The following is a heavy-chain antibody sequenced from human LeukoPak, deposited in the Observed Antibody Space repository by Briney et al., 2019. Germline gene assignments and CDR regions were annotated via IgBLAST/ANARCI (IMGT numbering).Heavy chain of an antibody. CDR3: AREDTVTTTSGFDP. J-gene: IGHJ5*02. CDR2: INTNTGNP. CDR1: GYTFTSYA. Sequence: ASVKVSCKASGYTFTSYAMNWVRQAPGQGLEWMGWINTNTGNPTYAQGFTGRFVFSLDTSVSTAYLQISSLKAEDTAVYYCAREDTVTTTSGFDPWGQGTLVTVSS. D-gene: IGHD4-17*01. V-gene: IGHV7-4-1*02.